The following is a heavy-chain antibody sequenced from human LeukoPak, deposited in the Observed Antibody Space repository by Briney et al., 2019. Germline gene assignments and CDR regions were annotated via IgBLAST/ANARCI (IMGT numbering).Heavy chain of an antibody. CDR1: GFTFSSYA. CDR3: ARGTPSSSGWLYYGMDV. V-gene: IGHV3-30-3*01. J-gene: IGHJ6*02. Sequence: GRSLRRSCAASGFTFSSYAMHWVRQAPGKGLEWVAVISYDGSNKYYADSVKGRFTISRDNSKNTLYLQMNSLRAEDTAVYYCARGTPSSSGWLYYGMDVWGQGTTVTVSS. D-gene: IGHD6-19*01. CDR2: ISYDGSNK.